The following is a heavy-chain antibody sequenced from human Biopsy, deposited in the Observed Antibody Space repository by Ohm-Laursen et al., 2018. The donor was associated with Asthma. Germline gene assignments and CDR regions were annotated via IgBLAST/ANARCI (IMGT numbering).Heavy chain of an antibody. CDR3: ARGQKSPGDRWFDP. CDR1: GDSFSNYA. Sequence: VSSVKVSCKASGDSFSNYAISWVRRAPGQGLEWMGGLIPVLGTPDHAQMFEGRVTITADESTSTAYMDLSALTSDDTAVYYCARGQKSPGDRWFDPWGQGTLVTVSS. V-gene: IGHV1-69*13. J-gene: IGHJ5*02. D-gene: IGHD7-27*01. CDR2: LIPVLGTP.